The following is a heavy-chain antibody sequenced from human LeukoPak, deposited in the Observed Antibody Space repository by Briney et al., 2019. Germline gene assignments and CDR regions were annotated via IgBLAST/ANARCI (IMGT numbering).Heavy chain of an antibody. D-gene: IGHD2-21*01. J-gene: IGHJ4*02. CDR1: GGSFNGYY. V-gene: IGHV4-34*01. CDR3: ARRRKVVRAGFDY. CDR2: INHSGST. Sequence: PSETLSLTCAVYGGSFNGYYWSWIRQPPGKGLEWIGEINHSGSTNYNPSLKSRVTMSVDTSKDQFSLKLMSVTAADTGVYYCARRRKVVRAGFDYWGQGTRVIVSS.